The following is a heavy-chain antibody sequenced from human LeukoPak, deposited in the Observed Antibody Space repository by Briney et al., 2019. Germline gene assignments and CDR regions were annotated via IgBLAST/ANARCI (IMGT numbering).Heavy chain of an antibody. D-gene: IGHD4-17*01. Sequence: GGSLRLSCAASGFTFSSYGMHWVRQAPGKGLEWVAVISYDGSYKYYADSVKGRFTISRDNSKDTLYLQMNSLRAEDTAVYYCAKVGDYGDYALDYWGQGTLVTVSS. CDR3: AKVGDYGDYALDY. CDR2: ISYDGSYK. V-gene: IGHV3-30*18. CDR1: GFTFSSYG. J-gene: IGHJ4*02.